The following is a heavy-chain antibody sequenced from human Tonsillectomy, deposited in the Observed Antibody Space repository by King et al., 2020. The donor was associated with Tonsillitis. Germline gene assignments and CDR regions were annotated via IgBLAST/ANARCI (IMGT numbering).Heavy chain of an antibody. V-gene: IGHV3-23*04. CDR3: AKGERDTSGYFDRFDY. D-gene: IGHD3-22*01. J-gene: IGHJ4*02. CDR2: IGGAGVTT. CDR1: GFTFRSNA. Sequence: VQLVESGGGLLQPGGSLRLSCAASGFTFRSNAMSWVRQAPGKGLEWVSLIGGAGVTTYYADSVKGRFTISRDNSKNTLYLQMNSLRADDTAIYYCAKGERDTSGYFDRFDYWGQGTLVTVAS.